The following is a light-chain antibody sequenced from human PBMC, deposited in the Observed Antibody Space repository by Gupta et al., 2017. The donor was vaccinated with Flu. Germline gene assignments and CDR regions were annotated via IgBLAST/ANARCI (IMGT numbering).Light chain of an antibody. J-gene: IGLJ1*01. Sequence: QSVLTQPPSVSGAPGQRVTISCTGGSSNIGAGYDVHWYQQLPGTAPKLVIYGNSNRPSGVPDRFSGSKPATSASLAITGLKAEDEADFYCQSYDDSLIAYVFGTGIKVTVL. CDR2: GNS. CDR1: SSNIGAGYD. CDR3: QSYDDSLIAYV. V-gene: IGLV1-40*01.